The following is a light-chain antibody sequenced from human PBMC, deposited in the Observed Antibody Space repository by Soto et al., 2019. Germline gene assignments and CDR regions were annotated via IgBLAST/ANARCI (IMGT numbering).Light chain of an antibody. CDR3: QQYGSSPWT. Sequence: DIVLTQSPGTLSLSPGERATLSCSASQSVSSSYLAWYQQKPGQAPRLLIYGASNRATGIPDRISGSGSGTDFTLTISRLEPEDFAVYYCQQYGSSPWTFGQGTKVDIK. V-gene: IGKV3-20*01. CDR1: QSVSSSY. CDR2: GAS. J-gene: IGKJ1*01.